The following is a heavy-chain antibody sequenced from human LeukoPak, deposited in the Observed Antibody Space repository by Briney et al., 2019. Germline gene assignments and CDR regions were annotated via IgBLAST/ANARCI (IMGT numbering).Heavy chain of an antibody. V-gene: IGHV1-69*05. Sequence: SVTVSCKASGGTFSSYAISWVRQAPGQGLEWMGGIIPIFGTANYAQKFQGRVTITTDESTSTAYMELSSLRSEDTAVYYCASRGITGTNWFDPWGQGTLVTVSS. CDR1: GGTFSSYA. CDR3: ASRGITGTNWFDP. J-gene: IGHJ5*02. D-gene: IGHD1-20*01. CDR2: IIPIFGTA.